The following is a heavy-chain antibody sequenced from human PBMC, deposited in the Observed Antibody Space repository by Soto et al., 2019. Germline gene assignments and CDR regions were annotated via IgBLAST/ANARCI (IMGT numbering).Heavy chain of an antibody. Sequence: NPSETLSLTCTVSGGSISSYYWSWIRQPAGKGLEWIGRIYTSGSTNYNPSLKSRVTMSVDTSKNQFSRKLSSVTAADTAVYYCAREISSGWYQCYFDYWGQGTLVTVSS. D-gene: IGHD6-19*01. V-gene: IGHV4-4*07. CDR1: GGSISSYY. CDR2: IYTSGST. J-gene: IGHJ4*02. CDR3: AREISSGWYQCYFDY.